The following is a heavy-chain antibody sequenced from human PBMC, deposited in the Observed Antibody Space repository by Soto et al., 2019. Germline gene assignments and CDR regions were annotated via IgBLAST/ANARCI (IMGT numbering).Heavy chain of an antibody. D-gene: IGHD2-2*01. CDR3: ASAAVPAAIDFDY. V-gene: IGHV1-2*04. J-gene: IGHJ4*02. CDR1: GYSFTGYS. CDR2: INPKNGGT. Sequence: ASVKVSCKASGYSFTGYSRHWVRPAPGQGLEWMGWINPKNGGTNYAQKFQGWVTMIRDTSTSTAYMELSSLRSEDTAVYYCASAAVPAAIDFDYWGQGTLVTVSS.